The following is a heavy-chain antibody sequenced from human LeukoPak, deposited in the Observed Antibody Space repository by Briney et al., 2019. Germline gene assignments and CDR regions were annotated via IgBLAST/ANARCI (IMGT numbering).Heavy chain of an antibody. CDR3: AKDLSPGITGTTGY. CDR1: GFTFSSYA. CDR2: MSYDGSNK. Sequence: GGSLRLSCAASGFTFSSYAMSWVRQAPGKGLEWVAVMSYDGSNKYYADSVKGRFTISRDNSKNTLYLQMNSLRAEDTAVYYCAKDLSPGITGTTGYWGQGTLVTVSS. D-gene: IGHD1-20*01. J-gene: IGHJ4*02. V-gene: IGHV3-30*18.